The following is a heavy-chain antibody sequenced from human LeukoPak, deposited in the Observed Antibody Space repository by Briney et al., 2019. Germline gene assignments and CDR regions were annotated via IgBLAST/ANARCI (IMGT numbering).Heavy chain of an antibody. CDR2: ISGSGGST. CDR1: GFTFSSYA. J-gene: IGHJ4*02. D-gene: IGHD5-18*01. Sequence: PGGSLRLSCAASGFTFSSYAMSWVRQAPGKGLEWVSAISGSGGSTYYADSVKGRFTISRDNSKNTLYLQMDSLRAEDTAVYYCAKDPDSRGYNYAGPYSFDYWGQGTLVTVSS. CDR3: AKDPDSRGYNYAGPYSFDY. V-gene: IGHV3-23*01.